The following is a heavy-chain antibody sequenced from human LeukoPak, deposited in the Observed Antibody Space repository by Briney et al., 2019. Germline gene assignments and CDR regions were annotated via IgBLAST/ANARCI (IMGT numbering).Heavy chain of an antibody. CDR2: ISAYNGNT. D-gene: IGHD3-22*01. CDR3: ARWDYDSCGLNWFDP. V-gene: IGHV1-18*01. Sequence: ASVKLSCKASGYTFTSYGISWVRQAPGPGLEWKGWISAYNGNTNYAQKLQGRVTMTTDTSTSTAYMELRSLSSDDTAVYYCARWDYDSCGLNWFDPWGQGTLVTVSS. CDR1: GYTFTSYG. J-gene: IGHJ5*02.